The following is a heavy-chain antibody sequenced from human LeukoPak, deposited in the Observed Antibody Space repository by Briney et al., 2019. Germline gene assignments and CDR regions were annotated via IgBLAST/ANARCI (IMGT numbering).Heavy chain of an antibody. CDR1: GGSINNYF. V-gene: IGHV4-59*01. CDR2: IHNTGSS. CDR3: ASLGGYYESSNSSQLETFDI. Sequence: PSETLSLTCTVSGGSINNYFWSWLRQPPGKGLEWIGYIHNTGSSNYNPSLKSRATFSVDTSEKQLSLRLNSVTAADTAVYYCASLGGYYESSNSSQLETFDIWGQGTMVTVSS. D-gene: IGHD3-22*01. J-gene: IGHJ3*02.